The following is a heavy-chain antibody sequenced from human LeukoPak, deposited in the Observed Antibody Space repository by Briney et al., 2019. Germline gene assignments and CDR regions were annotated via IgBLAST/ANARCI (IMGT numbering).Heavy chain of an antibody. CDR3: TTDNSGDYYDSSGYGYYFDY. D-gene: IGHD3-22*01. Sequence: GGSLRLSCAASGFTFSSYWMSWVRQAPGKGLEWVGRIKSKTDGGTTDYAAPVKGRFTISRDDSKNTLYLQMNSLKTEDTAVYYCTTDNSGDYYDSSGYGYYFDYWGQGTLVTVSS. CDR2: IKSKTDGGTT. V-gene: IGHV3-15*01. CDR1: GFTFSSYW. J-gene: IGHJ4*02.